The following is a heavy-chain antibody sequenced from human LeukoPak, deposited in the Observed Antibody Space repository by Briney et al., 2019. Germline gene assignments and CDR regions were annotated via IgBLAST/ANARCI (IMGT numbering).Heavy chain of an antibody. V-gene: IGHV4-39*07. J-gene: IGHJ5*02. CDR2: IYYSGNT. CDR1: SVSISSSNSY. CDR3: ARESLTWLQSRTSWFDP. Sequence: SETLSLTCTASSVSISSSNSYWGWIRQPPGKGLEWIGSIYYSGNTYYNASLKSRVTISVDTSKNQFSLRLSSVTAADTAVYYCARESLTWLQSRTSWFDPWGQGTLVTVSS. D-gene: IGHD5-24*01.